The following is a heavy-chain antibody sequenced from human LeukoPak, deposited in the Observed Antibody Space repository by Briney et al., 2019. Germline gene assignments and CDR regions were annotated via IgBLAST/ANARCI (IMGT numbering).Heavy chain of an antibody. J-gene: IGHJ4*02. CDR3: ARRTDVGLAATFDY. CDR2: IHYSGAV. D-gene: IGHD3/OR15-3a*01. CDR1: GVSMSSSY. V-gene: IGHV4-59*08. Sequence: SETLSLTCTVSGVSMSSSYWSWIRQPPGKGLEWIGYIHYSGAVNYNPSLKSRLSISVDTSKNQFSLKLTSVTAADTAVYCCARRTDVGLAATFDYWGLGTLVTVSS.